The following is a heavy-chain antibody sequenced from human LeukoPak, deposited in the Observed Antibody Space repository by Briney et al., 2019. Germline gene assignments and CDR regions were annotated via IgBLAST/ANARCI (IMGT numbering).Heavy chain of an antibody. CDR1: GYTFTSYG. CDR2: ISAYNGNT. D-gene: IGHD2-15*01. J-gene: IGHJ4*02. Sequence: ASVKVSCKAPGYTFTSYGISWVRQAPGQGLEWMGWISAYNGNTNYAQKLQGRVTMTTDTSTSTAYMELRSLRSDDTAVYYCARDDPVVVVAATLDYWGQGTLVTVSS. V-gene: IGHV1-18*04. CDR3: ARDDPVVVVAATLDY.